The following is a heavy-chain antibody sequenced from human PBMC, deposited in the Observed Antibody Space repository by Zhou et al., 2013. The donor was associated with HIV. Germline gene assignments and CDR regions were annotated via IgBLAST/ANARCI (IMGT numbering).Heavy chain of an antibody. V-gene: IGHV1-69*04. CDR2: IIPILGIA. Sequence: QVQLVQSGAEVKKPGSSVKVSCKASGGTFSSYAISWVRQAPGQGLEWMGRIIPILGIANYAQKFQGRVTITADKSTSTAYMELSSLRSEDTAVYYCARESSGSYLTYYFDYWGQGTLVTVSS. CDR3: ARESSGSYLTYYFDY. D-gene: IGHD1-26*01. J-gene: IGHJ4*02. CDR1: GGTFSSYA.